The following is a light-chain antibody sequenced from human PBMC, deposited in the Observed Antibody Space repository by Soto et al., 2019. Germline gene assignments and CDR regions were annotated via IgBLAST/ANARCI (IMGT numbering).Light chain of an antibody. V-gene: IGKV3-11*01. CDR2: DAS. J-gene: IGKJ4*01. CDR1: QSVSSY. Sequence: EIVLTQSPATLSLSPGERATLSCRASQSVSSYLASYQQKPGQAPRLLIYDASNRATGIPARFSGSGSGTDFTLTISSLEPEDFAVYYCQQRSNWPELTFGGGTKVEIK. CDR3: QQRSNWPELT.